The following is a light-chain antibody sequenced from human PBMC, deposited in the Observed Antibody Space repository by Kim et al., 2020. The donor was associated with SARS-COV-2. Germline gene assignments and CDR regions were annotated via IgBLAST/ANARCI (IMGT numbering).Light chain of an antibody. J-gene: IGKJ5*01. CDR2: GAS. CDR1: QSIGSK. CDR3: QQYNDWPIT. V-gene: IGKV3-15*01. Sequence: EIVMTQSPGTLYVSPGERATLSCRASQSIGSKLAWYQQRPGQSPRLLLYGASTRATGIPARFSGGGSGTDFTLTISSLQSEDFAVFYCQQYNDWPITFGQGTRLEIK.